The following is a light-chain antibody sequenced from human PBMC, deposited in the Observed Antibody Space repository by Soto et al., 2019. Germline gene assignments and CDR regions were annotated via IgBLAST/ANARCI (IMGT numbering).Light chain of an antibody. CDR1: QSVSSK. CDR3: QQYNNWPWT. J-gene: IGKJ1*01. Sequence: EIVMTQSPATLSVSPGERATLSCRASQSVSSKLAWYQQKPGQPPRLLIYAASTRATGIPVRFSGSGSGTEFTLTISILQSEDFAVYYCQQYNNWPWTFGQGTKVEIK. CDR2: AAS. V-gene: IGKV3-15*01.